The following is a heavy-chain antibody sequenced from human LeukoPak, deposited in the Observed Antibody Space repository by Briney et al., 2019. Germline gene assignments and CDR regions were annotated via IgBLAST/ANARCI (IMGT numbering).Heavy chain of an antibody. D-gene: IGHD3-3*01. CDR3: ARSDLYDFWSGYPFDY. CDR2: IIPIFGTA. V-gene: IGHV1-69*13. CDR1: GGTFSSYA. J-gene: IGHJ4*02. Sequence: SVKVSCKASGGTFSSYAISWVRQAPGQGLEWMGAIIPIFGTANYAQKFQGRVTITVDESTSTAYMELSSLRSEDTAVYYCARSDLYDFWSGYPFDYWGQGTLVTVSS.